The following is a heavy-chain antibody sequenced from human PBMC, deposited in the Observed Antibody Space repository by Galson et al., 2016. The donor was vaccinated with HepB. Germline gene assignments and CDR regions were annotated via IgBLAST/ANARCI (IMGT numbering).Heavy chain of an antibody. J-gene: IGHJ2*01. CDR1: GGSISSGGYY. CDR3: ARDRGTSGVYINWYFDL. CDR2: IYYSGST. V-gene: IGHV4-31*03. Sequence: LSLTCTVSGGSISSGGYYWSWIRQQPGKGLEWIGYIYYSGSTYYNPSLKSRVAISIDTSKNQFSLKLSSVTAADTAVFYGARDRGTSGVYINWYFDLWGRGTLVTVSS. D-gene: IGHD5/OR15-5a*01.